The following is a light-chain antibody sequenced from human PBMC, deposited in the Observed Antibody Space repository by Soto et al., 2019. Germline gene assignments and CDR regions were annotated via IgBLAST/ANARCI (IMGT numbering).Light chain of an antibody. CDR3: QQYNAWPLT. Sequence: EIVMTQSPATLSVSPGERATLSCRASQSVSNNLAWYQQKPGQAPRLLLYGASTRAAGLPARFSGSGSGTECTLTISSLQSEDVALFYCQQYNAWPLTFGGGTKVEIK. V-gene: IGKV3-15*01. CDR2: GAS. J-gene: IGKJ4*01. CDR1: QSVSNN.